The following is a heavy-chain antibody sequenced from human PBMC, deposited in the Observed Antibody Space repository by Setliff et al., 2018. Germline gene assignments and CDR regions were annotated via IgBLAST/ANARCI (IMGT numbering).Heavy chain of an antibody. Sequence: GSLRLSCTASGLSYINDWVSWVRQAPGKGLEWLASINPHGSEKYYADSVRGRFTISRDNAKNSLYLQMNSLRAEDTALYYCARDGVFYAMDVWGHGTKVTVSS. D-gene: IGHD3-10*01. CDR2: INPHGSEK. CDR1: GLSYINDW. J-gene: IGHJ6*02. V-gene: IGHV3-7*01. CDR3: ARDGVFYAMDV.